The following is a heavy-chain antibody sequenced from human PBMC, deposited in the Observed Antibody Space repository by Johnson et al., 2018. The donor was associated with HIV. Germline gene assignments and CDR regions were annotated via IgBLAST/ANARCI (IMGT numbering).Heavy chain of an antibody. CDR3: AKDSDTYYYGSGDAFDI. V-gene: IGHV3-43D*03. Sequence: VQLVESGGVAVQPGGSLRLSCAASGFSFADYAMHWVRQAPGKGLELVSLISWDGGDTYYADSVKGRFIISRDNTKESLYLQMNSLRPEDTALYFCAKDSDTYYYGSGDAFDIWGQGTMVTVSS. J-gene: IGHJ3*02. CDR2: ISWDGGDT. D-gene: IGHD3-10*01. CDR1: GFSFADYA.